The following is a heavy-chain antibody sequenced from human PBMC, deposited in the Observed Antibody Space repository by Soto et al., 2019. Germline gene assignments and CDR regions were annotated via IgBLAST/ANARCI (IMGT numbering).Heavy chain of an antibody. CDR3: ARYLAAAGTSSWFDP. Sequence: GGSLRLSCAASGFTFSSYSMNWVRQAPGKGLEWVSYISSSSSYIYYADSVKGRFTISRDNAKNSLYLQMNSLRAEDTAVYYCARYLAAAGTSSWFDPWGQGTLVTVS. CDR2: ISSSSSYI. J-gene: IGHJ5*02. CDR1: GFTFSSYS. D-gene: IGHD6-13*01. V-gene: IGHV3-21*05.